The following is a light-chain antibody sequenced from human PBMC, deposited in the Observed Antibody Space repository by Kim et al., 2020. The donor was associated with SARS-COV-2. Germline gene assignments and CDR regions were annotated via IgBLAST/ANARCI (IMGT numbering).Light chain of an antibody. J-gene: IGLJ2*01. CDR3: NSRDSSGNLVV. CDR2: GTN. Sequence: RQPHRMKCQGYNLRGCYASKYPQKPGQAPILVIYGTNNRPSGIPDRFSGSSSGNTASLTITGAQAEDEADYYCNSRDSSGNLVVFGGGTQLTVL. CDR1: NLRGCY. V-gene: IGLV3-19*01.